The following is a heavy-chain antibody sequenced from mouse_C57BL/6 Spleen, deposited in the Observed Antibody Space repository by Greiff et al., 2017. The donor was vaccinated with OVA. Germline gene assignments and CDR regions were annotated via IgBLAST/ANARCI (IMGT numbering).Heavy chain of an antibody. CDR1: GFTFSDYG. Sequence: EVKLMESGGGLVKPGGSLKLSCAASGFTFSDYGMHWVRQAPEKGLEWVAYISSGSSTIYYEATVKGRFTISRDNAKNTLFLQMTSLWSEDTAMYYCARGIYYYGSSYGNYAMDYWGQGTSVTVSS. J-gene: IGHJ4*01. V-gene: IGHV5-17*01. CDR3: ARGIYYYGSSYGNYAMDY. D-gene: IGHD1-1*01. CDR2: ISSGSSTI.